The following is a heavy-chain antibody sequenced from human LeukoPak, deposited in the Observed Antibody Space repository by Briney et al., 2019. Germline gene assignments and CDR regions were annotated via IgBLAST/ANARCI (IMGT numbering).Heavy chain of an antibody. CDR1: GDDVSSNSAT. J-gene: IGHJ2*01. V-gene: IGHV6-1*01. Sequence: SQTLSLTCAISGDDVSSNSATWNGIRQSPSRGLEWLGRTYYRSKWDNDYAVSVKSRITINPDTSKNQFSLQLNSVTPEDTAVYYCASGLYRYLDLWGRGTLVTVSS. CDR3: ASGLYRYLDL. CDR2: TYYRSKWDN.